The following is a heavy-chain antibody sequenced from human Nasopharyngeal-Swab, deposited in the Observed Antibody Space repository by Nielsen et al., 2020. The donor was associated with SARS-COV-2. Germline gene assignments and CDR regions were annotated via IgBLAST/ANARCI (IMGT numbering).Heavy chain of an antibody. J-gene: IGHJ4*01. CDR1: GITFSDYA. Sequence: GESLKISCTASGITFSDYAMNWVRPAPREGLQWVAGRLGCSSDKFYPESVMGRFTISRDNSKNTLYLQMNSLRAEDTATYYCARGNSGYGNFDSWGQGTLATVSS. CDR3: ARGNSGYGNFDS. D-gene: IGHD3-22*01. CDR2: RLGCSSDK. V-gene: IGHV3-23*01.